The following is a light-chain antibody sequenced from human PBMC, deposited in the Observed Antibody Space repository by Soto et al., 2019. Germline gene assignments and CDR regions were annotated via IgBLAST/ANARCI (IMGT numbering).Light chain of an antibody. CDR2: KAS. V-gene: IGKV1-5*03. J-gene: IGKJ1*01. CDR1: QTISSW. CDR3: QQYHNLWT. Sequence: DIQMTQSPSTLSASLGDRVTITCRASQTISSWLAWYQQKPGKAPKLLIYKASSLESGVPSRFSGSGSGTEFTLTISSLQPDDFATYYCQQYHNLWTFGQGTKVDIK.